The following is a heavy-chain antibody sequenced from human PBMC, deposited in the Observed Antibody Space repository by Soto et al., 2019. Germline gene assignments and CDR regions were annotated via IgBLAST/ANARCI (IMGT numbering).Heavy chain of an antibody. D-gene: IGHD6-13*01. V-gene: IGHV4-59*01. J-gene: IGHJ5*02. Sequence: PSENLSLTCTVSGGSISSYYWSWIRQPPGKGLEWIGYIYYSGSTNYNPSLKSRVTISVDTSKNQFSLKLSSVTAADTAVYYCARSQSGYRRRRTLFDPSCQGLLVSVS. CDR1: GGSISSYY. CDR3: ARSQSGYRRRRTLFDP. CDR2: IYYSGST.